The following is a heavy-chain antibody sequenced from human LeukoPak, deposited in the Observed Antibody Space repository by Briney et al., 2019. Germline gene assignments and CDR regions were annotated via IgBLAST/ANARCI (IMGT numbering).Heavy chain of an antibody. CDR3: ARLMGSDCSDGSCPFDP. Sequence: SETLSLTCAVSGGSISSYYSSWIRQPPGKGLEWIGYIYYSGSTNYNPSLKSRVTISVDTSKNQFSLKLSSVTAADTAVYYCARLMGSDCSDGSCPFDPWGQWTLVTVSS. CDR1: GGSISSYY. J-gene: IGHJ5*02. CDR2: IYYSGST. D-gene: IGHD2-15*01. V-gene: IGHV4-59*08.